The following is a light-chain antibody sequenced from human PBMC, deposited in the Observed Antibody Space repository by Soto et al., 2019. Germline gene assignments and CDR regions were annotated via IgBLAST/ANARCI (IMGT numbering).Light chain of an antibody. V-gene: IGLV1-40*01. CDR2: GNT. J-gene: IGLJ1*01. CDR1: SSNIGADFD. Sequence: VLTQPPSVSGAPGQRITISCTGSSSNIGADFDVYWYQQLPGAAPKLLIYGNTNRPSGVPDRFSGSKSGTSASLAITGLQAEDEADYYCQSYDRSLTGVFGTGTKVTV. CDR3: QSYDRSLTGV.